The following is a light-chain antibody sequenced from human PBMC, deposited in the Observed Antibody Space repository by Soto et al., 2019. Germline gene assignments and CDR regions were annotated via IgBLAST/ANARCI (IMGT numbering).Light chain of an antibody. V-gene: IGLV2-11*01. Sequence: QSVLTQPRSVSGSPGQSVTISCTGTSSDVGGYNYVSWYQQCPGKAPKLTIYDVSKRPSGVPDRFSGSKSGNTASLTISGLQAEDEADYYCRSYAGYSYVVFGGGTKLTVL. J-gene: IGLJ2*01. CDR2: DVS. CDR3: RSYAGYSYVV. CDR1: SSDVGGYNY.